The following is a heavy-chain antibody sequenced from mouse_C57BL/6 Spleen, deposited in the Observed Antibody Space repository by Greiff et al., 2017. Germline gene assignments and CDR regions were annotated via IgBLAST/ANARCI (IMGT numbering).Heavy chain of an antibody. CDR1: GYTFTDYE. J-gene: IGHJ2*01. V-gene: IGHV1-15*01. CDR3: TRGHYGSYYFDD. Sequence: VQLQQSGAELVRPGASVTLSCKASGYTFTDYEMHWVKQTPVHGLEWIGAIDPETGGTAYNQKFKGKDILTADKSSSTAYMELRSLTSEDSAVYYCTRGHYGSYYFDDWGQGTTLTVSS. D-gene: IGHD1-1*01. CDR2: IDPETGGT.